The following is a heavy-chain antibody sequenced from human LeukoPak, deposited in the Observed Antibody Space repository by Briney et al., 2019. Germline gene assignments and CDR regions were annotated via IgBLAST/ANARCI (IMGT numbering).Heavy chain of an antibody. CDR3: AKESGYYFGEFGY. D-gene: IGHD3-22*01. Sequence: ASVKVSCKASGHTFTGYYMHWVRQAPGQGLEWMGWINANSGDTNYAQKFQGRVTMTRDTSISTAYMGLSRLRSDDTAVYYCAKESGYYFGEFGYWGQGTLVTVSS. J-gene: IGHJ4*02. CDR1: GHTFTGYY. V-gene: IGHV1-2*02. CDR2: INANSGDT.